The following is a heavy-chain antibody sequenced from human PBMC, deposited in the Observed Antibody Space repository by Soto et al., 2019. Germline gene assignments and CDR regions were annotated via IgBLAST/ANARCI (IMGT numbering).Heavy chain of an antibody. D-gene: IGHD2-2*01. CDR3: AKDGGYCSSTSCYDYFDY. J-gene: IGHJ4*02. V-gene: IGHV3-23*01. CDR2: ISGSGGST. Sequence: GGSLRLSCAASGFTFSSYAMSWVRQAPGKGLEWVSAISGSGGSTYYADSVKGRFTISRDNSKNTLYLQMNSLRAEDTAVYYCAKDGGYCSSTSCYDYFDYWGQGTLVTVSS. CDR1: GFTFSSYA.